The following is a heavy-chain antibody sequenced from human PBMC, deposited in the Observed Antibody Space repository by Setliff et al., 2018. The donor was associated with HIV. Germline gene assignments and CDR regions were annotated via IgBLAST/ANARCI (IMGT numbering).Heavy chain of an antibody. CDR2: IHYGGGT. CDR3: ARAVFRREDRGMWTKLWSAPNHMDV. J-gene: IGHJ6*03. CDR1: GGSISNYY. Sequence: PSETLSLTCSISGGSISNYYWVWIRQSPGKGLEWIGHIHYGGGTYYNPSLESRVSISRDTSKNQSSLNLRDVTAGDTALYYCARAVFRREDRGMWTKLWSAPNHMDVWGKGITVTVSS. V-gene: IGHV4-59*01. D-gene: IGHD3-10*01.